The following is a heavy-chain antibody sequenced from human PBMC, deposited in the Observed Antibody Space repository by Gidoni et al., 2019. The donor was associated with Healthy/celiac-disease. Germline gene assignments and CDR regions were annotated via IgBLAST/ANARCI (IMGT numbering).Heavy chain of an antibody. V-gene: IGHV1-69*01. CDR1: GGTFSSYA. J-gene: IGHJ2*01. Sequence: QVQLVQSGAEVKKPGSSVKVSCKASGGTFSSYAISWVRQAPGQGLEWMGGIIPIFGTANYAQKFQGRVTITADESTSTAYMELSSLRSEDTAVYYCARDGGGYDSSGYYKGNWYFDLWGRGTLVTVSS. CDR3: ARDGGGYDSSGYYKGNWYFDL. CDR2: IIPIFGTA. D-gene: IGHD3-22*01.